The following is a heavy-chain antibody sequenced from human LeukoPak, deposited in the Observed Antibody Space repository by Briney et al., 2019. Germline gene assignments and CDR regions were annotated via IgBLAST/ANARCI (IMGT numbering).Heavy chain of an antibody. Sequence: SETLSLTCTVSGGSIKGYHWSWIRQPPGKGLEWIGYIYSNEATEYKPSLKSRVTISADTSKNQFSLKLTSVSAADTAIYYCARGNDFHIWGQGTMVTVSS. CDR2: IYSNEAT. CDR3: ARGNDFHI. J-gene: IGHJ3*02. V-gene: IGHV4-4*08. CDR1: GGSIKGYH.